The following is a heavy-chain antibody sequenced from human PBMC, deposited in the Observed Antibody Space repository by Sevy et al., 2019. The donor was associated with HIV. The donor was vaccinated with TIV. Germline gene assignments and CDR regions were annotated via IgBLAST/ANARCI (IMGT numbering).Heavy chain of an antibody. D-gene: IGHD2-2*01. Sequence: GGSLRLSCAASGFTFSSYSMNWVRQAPGKGLEWVSSISSSSSYIYYAYSVKGRFTISRDNAKNSLYLQMNSLRAEDTAVYYCARAGFDCSSTSCYGKPYYYYYYMDVWGKGTTVTVSS. CDR3: ARAGFDCSSTSCYGKPYYYYYYMDV. J-gene: IGHJ6*03. CDR2: ISSSSSYI. CDR1: GFTFSSYS. V-gene: IGHV3-21*01.